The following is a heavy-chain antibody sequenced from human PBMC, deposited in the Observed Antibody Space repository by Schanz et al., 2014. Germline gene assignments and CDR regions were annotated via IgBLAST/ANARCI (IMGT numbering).Heavy chain of an antibody. CDR1: GGSVSSGRYY. D-gene: IGHD4-17*01. CDR2: VLYSGST. CDR3: ARDRGHGDLPGDI. J-gene: IGHJ3*02. Sequence: QVQLQESGPGLVKPSQTLSLSCTVSGGSVSSGRYYWSWIRQFPGKGLELIGYVLYSGSTYYNPSLKSRVTISVDTSKNQFSLNLSSATAADTAVYYCARDRGHGDLPGDIWGQGTMXTVSS. V-gene: IGHV4-31*03.